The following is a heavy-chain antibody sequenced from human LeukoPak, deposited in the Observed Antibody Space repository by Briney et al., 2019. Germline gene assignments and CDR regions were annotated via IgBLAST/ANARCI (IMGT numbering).Heavy chain of an antibody. D-gene: IGHD6-13*01. Sequence: MHXXXXXTGKGLEXXSXIGTAGDTYYPGSVKGRFTISRENAKNSFYLQMNSLRAGDTAVYYCARGIAAAGTKTNYYYYGMDVWGQGTTVTVSS. J-gene: IGHJ6*02. V-gene: IGHV3-13*01. CDR2: IGTAGDT. CDR3: ARGIAAAGTKTNYYYYGMDV.